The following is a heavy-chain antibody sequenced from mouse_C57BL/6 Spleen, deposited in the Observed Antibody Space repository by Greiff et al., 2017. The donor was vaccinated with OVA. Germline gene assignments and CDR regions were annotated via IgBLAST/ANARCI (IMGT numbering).Heavy chain of an antibody. D-gene: IGHD2-12*01. CDR3: ARERRGAAMDY. J-gene: IGHJ4*01. V-gene: IGHV5-4*01. CDR1: GFTFSSYA. CDR2: ISDGGSYT. Sequence: EVKLMESGGGLVKPGGSLKLSCAASGFTFSSYAMSWVRQTPEKRLEWVATISDGGSYTYYPDNVKGRFTISRDNAKNNLYLQMSHLKSEDTAMYYCARERRGAAMDYWGQGTSVTVSS.